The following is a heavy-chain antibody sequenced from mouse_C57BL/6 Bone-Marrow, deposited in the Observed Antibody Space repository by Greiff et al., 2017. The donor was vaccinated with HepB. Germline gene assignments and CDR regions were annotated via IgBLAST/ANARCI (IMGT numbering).Heavy chain of an antibody. CDR1: GYTFTSYT. V-gene: IGHV1-4*01. D-gene: IGHD1-1*01. CDR2: INPSSGYT. Sequence: VQLQQSGAELARPGASVKMSCKASGYTFTSYTMHWVKQRPGQGLEWIGYINPSSGYTKYNQKFKDKATLTADKSSSTAYMQLSSLTSEDSAGYYCARPTTVVATGYFDVWGTGTTVTVSS. J-gene: IGHJ1*03. CDR3: ARPTTVVATGYFDV.